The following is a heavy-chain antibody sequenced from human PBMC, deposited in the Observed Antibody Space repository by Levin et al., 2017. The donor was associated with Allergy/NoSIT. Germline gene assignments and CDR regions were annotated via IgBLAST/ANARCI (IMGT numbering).Heavy chain of an antibody. CDR3: ARDEMVHEIQYYYGIDV. J-gene: IGHJ6*02. V-gene: IGHV4-39*07. CDR2: IYYSGST. D-gene: IGHD2-8*01. Sequence: PGKGLEWIGNIYYSGSTYYNPSLRSRVSISVDTSKNQFSLKVSSVTAADTAVYYCARDEMVHEIQYYYGIDVWGQGTTVTVSS.